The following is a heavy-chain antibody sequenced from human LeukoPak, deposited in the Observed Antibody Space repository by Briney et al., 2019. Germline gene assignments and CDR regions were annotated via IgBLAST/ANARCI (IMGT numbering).Heavy chain of an antibody. CDR2: IHSGGST. Sequence: GGSLRLSCAASGFTVSSNYISWVRQAPGKGLEWVSVIHSGGSTYYADSVRGRFTISRDNSKNTMYLQMNSLRAEDTAVYYCASEPSSGFSLYYYYGMHVWGQGTTVTVSS. CDR3: ASEPSSGFSLYYYYGMHV. CDR1: GFTVSSNY. D-gene: IGHD6-19*01. V-gene: IGHV3-53*01. J-gene: IGHJ6*02.